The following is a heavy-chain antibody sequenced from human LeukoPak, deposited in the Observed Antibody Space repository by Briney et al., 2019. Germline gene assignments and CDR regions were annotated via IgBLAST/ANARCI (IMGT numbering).Heavy chain of an antibody. CDR1: GFTVSSNY. CDR2: IYSGGST. J-gene: IGHJ4*02. Sequence: PGGSLRLSCAASGFTVSSNYMSWVRQAPGKGLEWVSVIYSGGSTYYADSVKGRFTISRDNSKNTLYLQMNSLRAEDTAVYYCARLGPPYYYDSSGYYIFDYWGQGTLVTVSS. V-gene: IGHV3-53*01. D-gene: IGHD3-22*01. CDR3: ARLGPPYYYDSSGYYIFDY.